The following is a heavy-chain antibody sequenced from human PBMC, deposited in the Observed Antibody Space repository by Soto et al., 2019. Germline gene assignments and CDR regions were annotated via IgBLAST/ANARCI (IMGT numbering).Heavy chain of an antibody. Sequence: QVQLVQSGAEVKKPGSSVRVSCKASGTIFSSYTISWVRQAPGQGLEWMGRIIPILGETNSAQKFQGRVTLXXDKSTNTAYMELTSLSWEDTALYYCARGLGGRMDDWGQGTTVTVSS. CDR2: IIPILGET. CDR3: ARGLGGRMDD. J-gene: IGHJ6*02. D-gene: IGHD3-16*01. CDR1: GTIFSSYT. V-gene: IGHV1-69*08.